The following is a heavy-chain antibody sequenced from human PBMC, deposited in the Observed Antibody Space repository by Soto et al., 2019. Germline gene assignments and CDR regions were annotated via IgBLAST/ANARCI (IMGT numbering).Heavy chain of an antibody. J-gene: IGHJ5*02. CDR2: IYYSGST. V-gene: IGHV4-31*03. Sequence: SETLSLTCTVSGGSISSGGYYWSCIRQHPGKGLEWIGYIYYSGSTYYNPSLKSRVTISVDTSKNQFSLKLSSVTAADTAVYYCARDEYSSSFSWFDPWGQGTLVTVSS. CDR1: GGSISSGGYY. D-gene: IGHD6-6*01. CDR3: ARDEYSSSFSWFDP.